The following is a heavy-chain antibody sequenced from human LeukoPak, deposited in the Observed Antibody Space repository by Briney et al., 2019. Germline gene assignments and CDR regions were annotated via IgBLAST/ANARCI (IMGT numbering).Heavy chain of an antibody. V-gene: IGHV3-9*03. CDR1: GFTFDDYA. Sequence: GRSLRLSCAASGFTFDDYAMHWVRHAPGKGLEWVSGISWNSGNIGYADSVKGRFTIFRDNAKNSLYLQMNSLRAEDMALYYCAKDVRPHSSGFDYWGQGILVTVSS. CDR2: ISWNSGNI. CDR3: AKDVRPHSSGFDY. D-gene: IGHD3-22*01. J-gene: IGHJ4*02.